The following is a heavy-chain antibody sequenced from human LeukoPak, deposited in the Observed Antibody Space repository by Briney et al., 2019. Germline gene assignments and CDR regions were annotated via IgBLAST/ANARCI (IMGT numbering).Heavy chain of an antibody. Sequence: ASVKVSCKASGYTFTSYDVNWVRQATGQGLEWMGWMNPNSGNTGYAQKFQGRVTMTRNTSISTAYMELSSLRSEDTAVYYCARGRRLACSGGSCYQYYFDYWGQGTLVTVSS. D-gene: IGHD2-15*01. CDR3: ARGRRLACSGGSCYQYYFDY. J-gene: IGHJ4*02. V-gene: IGHV1-8*01. CDR2: MNPNSGNT. CDR1: GYTFTSYD.